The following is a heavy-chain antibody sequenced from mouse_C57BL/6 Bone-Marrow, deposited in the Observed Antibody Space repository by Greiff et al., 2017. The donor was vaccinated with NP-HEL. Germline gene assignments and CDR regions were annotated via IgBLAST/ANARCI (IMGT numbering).Heavy chain of an antibody. D-gene: IGHD1-1*01. CDR1: GFTFSDYY. CDR3: TRALTTVDYALDY. Sequence: EVQGVESEGGLVQPGSSMKLSCTASGFTFSDYYMAWVRQVPEKGLEWVANINYDGSGTYYLDSLKGRFIISRDNASNILYLQISRLKSEDTATYYCTRALTTVDYALDYWGQGTTVTVSS. V-gene: IGHV5-16*01. J-gene: IGHJ4*01. CDR2: INYDGSGT.